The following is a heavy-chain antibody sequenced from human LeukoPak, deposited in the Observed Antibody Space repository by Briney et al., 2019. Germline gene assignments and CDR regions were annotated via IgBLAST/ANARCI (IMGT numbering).Heavy chain of an antibody. CDR1: GFTFSSYW. J-gene: IGHJ5*02. Sequence: GGSLRLSCAASGFTFSSYWMSWVRQAPGKGLEWVANIKQDGSEKYYVDSVKGRFTISRDNAKNSLYLQMNSLRAEDTAVYYCARDAYYYGSGNVNWFDPWGQGTLVTVSS. V-gene: IGHV3-7*01. CDR3: ARDAYYYGSGNVNWFDP. D-gene: IGHD3-10*01. CDR2: IKQDGSEK.